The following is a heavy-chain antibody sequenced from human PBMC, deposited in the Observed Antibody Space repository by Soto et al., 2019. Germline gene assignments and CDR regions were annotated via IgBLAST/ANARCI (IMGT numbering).Heavy chain of an antibody. CDR1: GGTFSSYA. CDR3: VRENSGSYFN. CDR2: IIPIFGTA. Sequence: ASVKVSCKASGGTFSSYAISWVRQAPGQGLEWMGGIIPIFGTANYAQKFQGRVTITADESTSTAYMELSSLRSEDTAVYYCVRENSGSYFNWGQGTLVTVSS. V-gene: IGHV1-69*13. J-gene: IGHJ4*02. D-gene: IGHD1-26*01.